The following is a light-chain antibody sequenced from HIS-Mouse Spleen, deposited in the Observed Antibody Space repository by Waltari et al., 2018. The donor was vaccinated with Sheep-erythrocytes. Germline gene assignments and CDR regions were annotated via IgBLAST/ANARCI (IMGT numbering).Light chain of an antibody. V-gene: IGKV3-11*01. Sequence: EIVLTQSAATLSLSPGERATLSCRASQSVSSYLAWYQQKPGQAPRLLIYDASNMATGIPARFSGSGSGTDFTLTISSLEPEAFAVYYCQQRSNWLTFGGGTKVEIK. CDR3: QQRSNWLT. J-gene: IGKJ4*01. CDR1: QSVSSY. CDR2: DAS.